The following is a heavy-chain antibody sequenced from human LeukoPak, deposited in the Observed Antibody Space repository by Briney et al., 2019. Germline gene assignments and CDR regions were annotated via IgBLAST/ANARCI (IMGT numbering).Heavy chain of an antibody. Sequence: SETLSLTCTVSGGSISGYYWSWIRQPPGKGLEWIGEINHSGGTNYNPSLKSRVTISVDTSKNQFSLKLSSVTAADTAVYYCARGVVVPAASESYYFDYWGQGTLVTVSS. CDR2: INHSGGT. J-gene: IGHJ4*02. D-gene: IGHD2-2*01. CDR1: GGSISGYY. V-gene: IGHV4-34*01. CDR3: ARGVVVPAASESYYFDY.